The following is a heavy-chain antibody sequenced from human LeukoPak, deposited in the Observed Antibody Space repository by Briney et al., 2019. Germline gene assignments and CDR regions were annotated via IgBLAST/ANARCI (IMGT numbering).Heavy chain of an antibody. CDR1: GFTFSSYW. CDR3: ARAPSEIGGYYPEYFRH. Sequence: GGSLRLSCAASGFTFSSYWMHWVCHAPGKGLVWVSRIKSDGKTNSADSVKGRFTISRDNAKNTVSLQMNSLRAEDTGVYYCARAPSEIGGYYPEYFRHWGQGTLVTVSS. V-gene: IGHV3-74*01. D-gene: IGHD3-22*01. CDR2: IKSDGKT. J-gene: IGHJ1*01.